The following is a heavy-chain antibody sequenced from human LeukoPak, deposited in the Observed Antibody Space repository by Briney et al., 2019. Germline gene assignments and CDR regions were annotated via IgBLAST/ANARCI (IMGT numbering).Heavy chain of an antibody. CDR3: ARASISLVVPAAKNWFDP. CDR2: ISAYNGNT. V-gene: IGHV1-18*04. J-gene: IGHJ5*02. CDR1: GYTFTSYG. D-gene: IGHD2-2*01. Sequence: GASVTVSCTASGYTFTSYGISWVRQAPGQGLEWMGWISAYNGNTNYAQKLQGRVTMTTDTSTSTAYMELRSLRSDDTAVYYCARASISLVVPAAKNWFDPWGQGTLVTVSS.